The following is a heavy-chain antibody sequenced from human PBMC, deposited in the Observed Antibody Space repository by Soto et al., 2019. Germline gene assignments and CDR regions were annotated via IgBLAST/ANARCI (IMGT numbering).Heavy chain of an antibody. J-gene: IGHJ4*02. Sequence: ASVKVSCKASGYTFTSYYMHWVRQAPGQGLEWMGIINPSGGSTSYAQKFQGRVTMTRNTSISTAYMELSSLRSEDTAVYYCARINYYDSSGYPNWGQGTLVTVSS. D-gene: IGHD3-22*01. CDR3: ARINYYDSSGYPN. CDR1: GYTFTSYY. V-gene: IGHV1-46*01. CDR2: INPSGGST.